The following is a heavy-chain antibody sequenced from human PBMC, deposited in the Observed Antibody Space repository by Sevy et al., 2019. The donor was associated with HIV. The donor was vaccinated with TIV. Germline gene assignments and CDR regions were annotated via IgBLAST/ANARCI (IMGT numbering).Heavy chain of an antibody. CDR3: AKDFTGYNGMDV. D-gene: IGHD3-9*01. Sequence: GGSLRLSCAVSGIIFTTSGMHWVRQAPGKGLEWVAVISYDGRNKFYGDSVKGRFTISRDNSKSILYLQMNSLRVEDTAVYYCAKDFTGYNGMDVWGQGTMVTVSS. CDR1: GIIFTTSG. J-gene: IGHJ6*02. V-gene: IGHV3-30*18. CDR2: ISYDGRNK.